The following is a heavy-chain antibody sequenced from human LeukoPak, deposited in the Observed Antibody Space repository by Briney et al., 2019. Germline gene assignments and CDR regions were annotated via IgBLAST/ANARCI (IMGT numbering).Heavy chain of an antibody. CDR1: GYTLTELS. CDR2: FDPEDGET. Sequence: ASVKVSCKVSGYTLTELSMHWVRQAPGKGLEWMGGFDPEDGETIYAQKFQGRVTMTEDTSTDTAYMELGSLRSEDTAVYYCATGHDSSDTYAFDIWGQGTMVTVSS. V-gene: IGHV1-24*01. CDR3: ATGHDSSDTYAFDI. D-gene: IGHD3-22*01. J-gene: IGHJ3*02.